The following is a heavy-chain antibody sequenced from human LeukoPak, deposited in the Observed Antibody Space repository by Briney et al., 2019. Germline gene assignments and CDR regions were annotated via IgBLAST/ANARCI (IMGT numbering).Heavy chain of an antibody. V-gene: IGHV4-39*01. Sequence: PSDTLSLTCTVSGGSVHSYDHYWAWIRQPPGKGLEWMGTSYSSGTTSHNPSLKSRVTISVDTSSNHFYLNLISVTAADTALYYCARQPHSYGPDYYYYYMDLWGTGTTVTVSS. J-gene: IGHJ6*03. CDR2: SYSSGTT. CDR3: ARQPHSYGPDYYYYYMDL. CDR1: GGSVHSYDHY. D-gene: IGHD5-18*01.